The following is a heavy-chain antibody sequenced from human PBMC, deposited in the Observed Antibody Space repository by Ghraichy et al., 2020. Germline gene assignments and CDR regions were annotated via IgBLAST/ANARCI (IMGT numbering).Heavy chain of an antibody. Sequence: GGSLRLSCAASGFTCSSYSMNWVRQAPGKGLEWVSSISSSSSYIYYADSVKGRFTISRDNAKNSLYLQMNSLRAEDTAVYYCARDYGDYAEMGVAYWGQGTLVTVSS. CDR3: ARDYGDYAEMGVAY. D-gene: IGHD4-17*01. J-gene: IGHJ4*02. V-gene: IGHV3-21*01. CDR2: ISSSSSYI. CDR1: GFTCSSYS.